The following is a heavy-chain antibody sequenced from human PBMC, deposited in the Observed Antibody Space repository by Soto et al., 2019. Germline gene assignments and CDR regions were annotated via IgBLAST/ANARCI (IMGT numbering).Heavy chain of an antibody. CDR3: AYDSSGYYFVH. Sequence: SETLSLTCAVSGGSISSGDYYWSWIRQPPGKGLEWIGYIYYSGSTYYNPSLKSRVTISVDTSKNHFSLKLTSVTAADTAVYYCAYDSSGYYFVHWGQGTVVTVSS. V-gene: IGHV4-30-4*01. D-gene: IGHD3-22*01. CDR2: IYYSGST. CDR1: GGSISSGDYY. J-gene: IGHJ4*02.